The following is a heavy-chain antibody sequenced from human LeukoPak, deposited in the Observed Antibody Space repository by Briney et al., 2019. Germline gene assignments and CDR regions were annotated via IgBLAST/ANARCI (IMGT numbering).Heavy chain of an antibody. CDR2: IYTSGST. CDR3: ARSGMVTHAFDI. CDR1: GGSISTYY. D-gene: IGHD5-18*01. Sequence: PSETLSLTCTVSGGSISTYYWSWIRQPAGKGLEWIGRIYTSGSTNYNPSLKSQVTMSVDTSTNQFSLKLSSVTAADTAVYYCARSGMVTHAFDIWGQGTMVTVSS. J-gene: IGHJ3*02. V-gene: IGHV4-4*07.